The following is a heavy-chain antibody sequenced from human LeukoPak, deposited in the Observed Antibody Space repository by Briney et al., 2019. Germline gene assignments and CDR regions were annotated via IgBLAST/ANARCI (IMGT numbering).Heavy chain of an antibody. CDR1: GFTFSSYA. D-gene: IGHD2-2*01. J-gene: IGHJ4*02. CDR2: ISGSGGNT. CDR3: AKDTQLLRFNYFDY. Sequence: PGGSLRLSCAASGFTFSSYAMSWVRQAPGKGLEWVSAISGSGGNTYYADSVKGRFTISRDNAKNSLYLQMNSLRAEDTALYYCAKDTQLLRFNYFDYWGQGTLVTVSS. V-gene: IGHV3-23*01.